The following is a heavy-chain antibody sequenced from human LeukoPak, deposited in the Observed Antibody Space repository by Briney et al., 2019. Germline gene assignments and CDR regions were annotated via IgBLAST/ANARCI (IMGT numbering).Heavy chain of an antibody. CDR3: ARDHCSSTSCYYYYYYMDV. V-gene: IGHV4-61*02. J-gene: IGHJ6*03. CDR1: GGSISSGSYY. D-gene: IGHD2-2*01. CDR2: IYTSGST. Sequence: SQTLSLTCTVSGGSISSGSYYWSWIRQPAGKGLEWIGRIYTSGSTNYNPSLKSRVTISVDTSKNQFSLSLSSVTAADTAVYYCARDHCSSTSCYYYYYYMDVWGKGTTVTVSS.